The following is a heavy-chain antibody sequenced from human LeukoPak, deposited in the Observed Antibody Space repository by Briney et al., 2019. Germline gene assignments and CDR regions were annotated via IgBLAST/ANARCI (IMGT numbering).Heavy chain of an antibody. CDR3: AKGRMADFWSGYDAFDI. Sequence: PGGSLRLSCAASGFTFSSYAMSWVRQAPGKGLEWVSAISGSGGSTYYADSVKGRFTISRDNSKNTLYLQMNSLRAEDTAVYYCAKGRMADFWSGYDAFDIWGQGTMVTVSS. J-gene: IGHJ3*02. V-gene: IGHV3-23*01. D-gene: IGHD3-3*01. CDR1: GFTFSSYA. CDR2: ISGSGGST.